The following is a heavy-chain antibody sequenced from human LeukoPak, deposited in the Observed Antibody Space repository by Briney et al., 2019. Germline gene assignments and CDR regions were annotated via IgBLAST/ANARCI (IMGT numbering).Heavy chain of an antibody. D-gene: IGHD2-2*01. V-gene: IGHV4-34*01. CDR3: ARFIGYCSSTSCPRENYYYMDV. CDR2: INHSRST. J-gene: IGHJ6*03. Sequence: SETLSLTCAVYGGSFSGYYWSWIRQPPGKGLEWIGEINHSRSTNYNPSLKSRVTISVDTSKNQFSLKLSSVTAADTAVYYCARFIGYCSSTSCPRENYYYMDVWGKGTTVTVSS. CDR1: GGSFSGYY.